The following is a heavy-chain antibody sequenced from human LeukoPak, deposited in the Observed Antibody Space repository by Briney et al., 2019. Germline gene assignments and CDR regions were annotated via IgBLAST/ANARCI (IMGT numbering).Heavy chain of an antibody. CDR3: ARGYGADCSSTSCYLLYDAFDI. CDR2: IYYSGST. V-gene: IGHV4-59*11. J-gene: IGHJ3*02. Sequence: PSETLSLTCTVSGVSISSHYWSWLRQPPGKGLEWIGYIYYSGSTNYNPSLKSRVTISVDTSKNQFSLKLSSVTAADTAVYYCARGYGADCSSTSCYLLYDAFDIWGQGTMVTVSS. CDR1: GVSISSHY. D-gene: IGHD2-2*01.